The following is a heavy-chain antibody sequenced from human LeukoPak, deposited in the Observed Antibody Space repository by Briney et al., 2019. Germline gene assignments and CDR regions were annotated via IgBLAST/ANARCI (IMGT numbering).Heavy chain of an antibody. V-gene: IGHV3-30*18. CDR3: AKDLSSSSGSYYYYYGMDV. CDR2: ISYDGSDK. CDR1: GFTFSRYA. Sequence: GGSLRLSCAASGFTFSRYAMHWVRQAPGKGLEWVAVISYDGSDKYYADSVKGRVTISRDNSDDTLYLEMDSLRPEDTAVYYCAKDLSSSSGSYYYYYGMDVWGQGTTVTVSS. D-gene: IGHD3-10*01. J-gene: IGHJ6*02.